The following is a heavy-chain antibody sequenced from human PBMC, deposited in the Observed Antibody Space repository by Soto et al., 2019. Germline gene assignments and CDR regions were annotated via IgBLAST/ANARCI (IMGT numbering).Heavy chain of an antibody. CDR2: IDYRGNS. CDR3: ARVAALVGAARYWYFRP. Sequence: QLHLQESGPGLVEPSETLSLTCAVSGGSITSTSYYWGWIRQPPGEGLEWIGSIDYRGNSYSHSSCKIRVTIPVATSKNRFALSLNSVTAADSAVYRCARVAALVGAARYWYFRPWGRGT. V-gene: IGHV4-39*02. D-gene: IGHD2-15*01. CDR1: GGSITSTSYY. J-gene: IGHJ2*01.